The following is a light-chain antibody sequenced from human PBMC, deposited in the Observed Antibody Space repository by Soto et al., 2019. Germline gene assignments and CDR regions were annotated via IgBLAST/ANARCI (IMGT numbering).Light chain of an antibody. CDR2: SAS. CDR3: QQANSFPRT. CDR1: QAISTW. Sequence: DIQMTQSPSSVSASVGDRVTITCRASQAISTWLAWYQQNPGKAPKLLIYSASNLQSEVPSRFSGSGSGTDFTLTISSLQPEDFATYYCQQANSFPRTFGQGTKVDIK. V-gene: IGKV1D-12*01. J-gene: IGKJ1*01.